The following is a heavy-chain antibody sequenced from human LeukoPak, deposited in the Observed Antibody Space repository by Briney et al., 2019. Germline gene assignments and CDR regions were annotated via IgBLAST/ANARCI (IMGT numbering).Heavy chain of an antibody. Sequence: GGSLRLSCAASGFTFSSYSMNWVRQAPGKGLEWVSYISSSSSTIYYADSVKGRFTISRDNAKNSLYLQMNSLRAEDTAVYYCARVRLLRTYYYDSSGYFPRGSVDYWGQGTLVTVSS. D-gene: IGHD3-22*01. V-gene: IGHV3-48*01. CDR1: GFTFSSYS. CDR2: ISSSSSTI. J-gene: IGHJ4*02. CDR3: ARVRLLRTYYYDSSGYFPRGSVDY.